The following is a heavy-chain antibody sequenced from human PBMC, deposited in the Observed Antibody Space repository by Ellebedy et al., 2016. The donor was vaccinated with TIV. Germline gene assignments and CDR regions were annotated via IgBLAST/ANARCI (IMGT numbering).Heavy chain of an antibody. Sequence: GESLKISCAASGFPFNSYWMTWARQAPGKGLECVANINHDGSQKFYVDSLRGRFTISRDNAKNTLYLQMNSLRAEDTAVYYCSSYSFGWGQGTLVSVSS. CDR2: INHDGSQK. J-gene: IGHJ4*02. D-gene: IGHD2-21*01. CDR3: SSYSFG. CDR1: GFPFNSYW. V-gene: IGHV3-7*01.